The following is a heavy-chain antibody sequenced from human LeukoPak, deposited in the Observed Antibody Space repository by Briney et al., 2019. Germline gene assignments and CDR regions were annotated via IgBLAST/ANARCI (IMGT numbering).Heavy chain of an antibody. CDR2: IYYTGTT. D-gene: IGHD3-10*01. CDR1: GGSISSYY. J-gene: IGHJ3*02. Sequence: SETLSLTCTVSGGSISSYYWIWIRQFPGKGLEWIGYIYYTGTTNYNPSLKSRVTISVDTSKNQFSLKLSSVTAADTAVYYCARINPNYYGSGSYRRGAFDIWGQGTMVTVSS. CDR3: ARINPNYYGSGSYRRGAFDI. V-gene: IGHV4-59*08.